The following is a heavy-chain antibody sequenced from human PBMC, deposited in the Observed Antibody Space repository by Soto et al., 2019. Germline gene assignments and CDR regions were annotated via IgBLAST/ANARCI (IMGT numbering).Heavy chain of an antibody. Sequence: EVQLLDSGGGLVQPGGSLRLSCAASGFTFSNYAMTWVRRGPGKGLEWVSGISGSGGRSYYADSVKGRFTISRDNSESTLNLQMNSLRAEDTAVYYCAKAYFVWSSEQPYYFDYWGQGTLVTVSS. CDR1: GFTFSNYA. CDR3: AKAYFVWSSEQPYYFDY. D-gene: IGHD3-16*01. CDR2: ISGSGGRS. J-gene: IGHJ4*02. V-gene: IGHV3-23*01.